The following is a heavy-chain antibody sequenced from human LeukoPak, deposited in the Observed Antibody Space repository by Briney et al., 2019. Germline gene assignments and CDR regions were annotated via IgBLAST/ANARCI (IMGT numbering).Heavy chain of an antibody. CDR2: IRYDGSNK. CDR3: AKDMGTHCSSPSCPTPLDY. V-gene: IGHV3-30*02. CDR1: GFTFSSYG. Sequence: GGSLRLSCAASGFTFSSYGMHWVRQAPGKGLDWVAFIRYDGSNKYYADSVKGRFTISRDNSKNTLYLQMNSLRAEDTAVYYCAKDMGTHCSSPSCPTPLDYWGQGTLVTVSS. J-gene: IGHJ4*02. D-gene: IGHD2-2*01.